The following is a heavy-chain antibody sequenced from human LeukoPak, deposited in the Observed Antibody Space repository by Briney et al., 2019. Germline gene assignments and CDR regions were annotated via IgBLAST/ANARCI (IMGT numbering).Heavy chain of an antibody. V-gene: IGHV4-34*01. D-gene: IGHD3-10*01. CDR2: INHSGST. CDR3: ARERLSFTYYYGSESYYSGSNWFDP. J-gene: IGHJ5*02. Sequence: PSETLSLTCAVYGGSFSGYYWSWIRQPPGKGLEWSGEINHSGSTNYNPSLKSRVTISVDSSKNQVSLKLSYVTAADSAVYYCARERLSFTYYYGSESYYSGSNWFDPWGQGTLVTVSS. CDR1: GGSFSGYY.